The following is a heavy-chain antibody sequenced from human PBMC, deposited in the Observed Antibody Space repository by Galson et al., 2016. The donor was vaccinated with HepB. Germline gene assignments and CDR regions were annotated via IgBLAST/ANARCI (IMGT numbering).Heavy chain of an antibody. D-gene: IGHD2-21*02. V-gene: IGHV4-39*01. CDR3: ASHCGGACYVAWADAFDI. Sequence: SETLSLTCTVSGGSISSRYYWSWIRQPPGKGLEWIGSTYYSGTTSYNPSLKSRVTISVDTSKDQFTLKLNSVTAADTALYYCASHCGGACYVAWADAFDIWGQGTMVSVSS. CDR2: TYYSGTT. CDR1: GGSISSRYY. J-gene: IGHJ3*02.